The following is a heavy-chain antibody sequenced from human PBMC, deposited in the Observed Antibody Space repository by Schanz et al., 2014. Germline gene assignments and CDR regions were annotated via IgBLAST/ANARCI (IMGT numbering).Heavy chain of an antibody. CDR3: ARADYSSSWNGFDI. J-gene: IGHJ3*02. CDR1: RLTFANED. Sequence: EQMVESGGGLVKPGGSLILSCAASRLTFANEDIHWVRQAPGKGLEWVSVINSRNEVFSIDSVRGRFTIFRDSSKNTLYLQMNSLRGDDTAVYYCARADYSSSWNGFDIWGQGTMVTVSS. CDR2: INSRNEV. D-gene: IGHD6-13*01. V-gene: IGHV3-NL1*01.